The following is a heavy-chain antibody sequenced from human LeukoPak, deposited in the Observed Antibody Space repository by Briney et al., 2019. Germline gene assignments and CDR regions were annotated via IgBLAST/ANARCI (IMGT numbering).Heavy chain of an antibody. D-gene: IGHD5-24*01. CDR2: INHSGST. CDR1: GGSFSGYY. Sequence: KSSETLSLTCAVYGGSFSGYYWSWIRQPPGKGLEWIGEINHSGSTNYNPSLKSRVTISVDTSKNQFSLKLSSVTAADTAVYYCAIEMATIQDLWGRGTLVTVSS. V-gene: IGHV4-34*01. J-gene: IGHJ2*01. CDR3: AIEMATIQDL.